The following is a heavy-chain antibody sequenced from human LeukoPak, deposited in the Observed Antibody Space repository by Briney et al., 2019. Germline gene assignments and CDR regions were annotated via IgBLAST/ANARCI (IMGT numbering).Heavy chain of an antibody. CDR2: ISYDGSNK. V-gene: IGHV3-30-3*02. J-gene: IGHJ1*01. D-gene: IGHD1-7*01. Sequence: GGSLRLSCAASGFTFSSYGMHWVRQAPGKGLEWVAVISYDGSNKYYADSVKGRFTISRDNAKNSLYLQMNSLRAEDTAVYYCAKCNRNNWNYGLSEYFQHWGQGTLVTVSS. CDR3: AKCNRNNWNYGLSEYFQH. CDR1: GFTFSSYG.